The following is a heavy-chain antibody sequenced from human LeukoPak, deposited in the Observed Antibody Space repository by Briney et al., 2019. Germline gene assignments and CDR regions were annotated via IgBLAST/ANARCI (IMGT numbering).Heavy chain of an antibody. CDR3: ARDFHGNNWYYFDY. V-gene: IGHV4-39*02. Sequence: SETLSLTCTVSGGSIDSRSYYWDWIRQAPGKGLEWIGTIYHSGSTEYNPSLKSRVAIFVDTSKNQFSLILHSVAAADTAVYYCARDFHGNNWYYFDYWGQGTLVAVSS. J-gene: IGHJ4*02. CDR2: IYHSGST. D-gene: IGHD1-1*01. CDR1: GGSIDSRSYY.